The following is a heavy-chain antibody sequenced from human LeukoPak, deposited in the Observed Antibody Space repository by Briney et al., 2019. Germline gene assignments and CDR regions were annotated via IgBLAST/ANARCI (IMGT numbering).Heavy chain of an antibody. CDR2: IYYSGST. D-gene: IGHD3-3*01. Sequence: SETLSLTCTVSGGSISSGGYYWSWIRQHPGKGLEWIGYIYYSGSTYYNPSLKSRVTISVDTSKNQFSLKLSSVTAADTAVYYCARYSYDFWSGYNIDYWGQGTLVTVSS. CDR1: GGSISSGGYY. J-gene: IGHJ4*02. V-gene: IGHV4-31*03. CDR3: ARYSYDFWSGYNIDY.